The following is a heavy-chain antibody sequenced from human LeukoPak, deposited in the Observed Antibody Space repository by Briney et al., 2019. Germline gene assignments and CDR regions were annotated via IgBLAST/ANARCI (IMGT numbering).Heavy chain of an antibody. V-gene: IGHV1-2*02. J-gene: IGHJ4*02. D-gene: IGHD3-22*01. Sequence: ASVKVSCKASGYTFTGYYMHWVRQAPGQGLEWMGWINPNSGGTNYAQKFQGRVTMTRDTSISTAYMELSRLRSDDTAVYYCARGPPRSGYPIYYFDYWGQGTLVTVSS. CDR3: ARGPPRSGYPIYYFDY. CDR2: INPNSGGT. CDR1: GYTFTGYY.